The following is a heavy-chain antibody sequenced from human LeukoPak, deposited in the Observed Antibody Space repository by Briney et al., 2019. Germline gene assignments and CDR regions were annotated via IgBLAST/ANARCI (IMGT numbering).Heavy chain of an antibody. J-gene: IGHJ4*02. CDR3: ARGDYYDSSGSIDY. V-gene: IGHV3-66*01. CDR2: IYSGGST. CDR1: GFTVSSNY. D-gene: IGHD3-22*01. Sequence: GRSLRLSCAASGFTVSSNYMSWVRQAPGKGLEWVSVIYSGGSTYYADSVKGRFTISRDNSKNTLYLQMNSLRAEDTAVYYCARGDYYDSSGSIDYWGQGTLVTVSS.